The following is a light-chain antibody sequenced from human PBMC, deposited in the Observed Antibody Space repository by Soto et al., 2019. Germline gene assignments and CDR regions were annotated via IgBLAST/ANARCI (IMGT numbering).Light chain of an antibody. Sequence: DMEMTQSPSSLSASVGDRVTITCRASERISNYLNWYQHKPGKVPKLLIYAASSLQSGVPTRFSGSGSGTHFTLTINSLQPEDFATYYCQLSYGTPLTFGGGTKIEIK. V-gene: IGKV1-39*01. CDR3: QLSYGTPLT. CDR1: ERISNY. J-gene: IGKJ4*01. CDR2: AAS.